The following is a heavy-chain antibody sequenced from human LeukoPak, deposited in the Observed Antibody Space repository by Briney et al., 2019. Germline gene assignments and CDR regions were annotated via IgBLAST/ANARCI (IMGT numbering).Heavy chain of an antibody. CDR3: ARSVPDYTRFDY. V-gene: IGHV3-23*05. J-gene: IGHJ4*02. CDR2: FKTKYNQV. D-gene: IGHD4-11*01. CDR1: GFTFSDYA. Sequence: PGGSLRLSCVASGFTFSDYAMSWVRQAPGKGLEWVSTFKTKYNQVYYAESVRGRFTISTDNSKSTVYLQMNSLRAGDTALYYCARSVPDYTRFDYWGQGALVTVSS.